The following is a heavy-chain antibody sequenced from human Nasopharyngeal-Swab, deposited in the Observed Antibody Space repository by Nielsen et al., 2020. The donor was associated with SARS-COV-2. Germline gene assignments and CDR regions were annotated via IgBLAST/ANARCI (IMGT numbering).Heavy chain of an antibody. CDR3: ARGGDGYSMDC. Sequence: GESLKISCAASGFTISRYWMLWVRHAPGKGLVWVSRLHSDGSGTTYADSVRGRFTISRDNAKNTLYLQMNSLRAEDTAVYYCARGGDGYSMDCWGQGTLVTVSS. V-gene: IGHV3-74*01. J-gene: IGHJ1*01. CDR2: LHSDGSGT. CDR1: GFTISRYW. D-gene: IGHD5-24*01.